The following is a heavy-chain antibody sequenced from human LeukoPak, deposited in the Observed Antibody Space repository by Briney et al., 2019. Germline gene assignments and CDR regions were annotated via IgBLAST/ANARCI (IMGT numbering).Heavy chain of an antibody. CDR1: GFTFSSYA. J-gene: IGHJ4*02. V-gene: IGHV3-23*01. CDR2: ISGSGGST. D-gene: IGHD1-26*01. CDR3: ARDSRVGATEKGYYFDY. Sequence: GGSLRLSCAASGFTFSSYAMSWVRQAPAKGLEWVSSISGSGGSTYYADSVRGRFTISRDNSKNTLYLQMNSLRAEDTAVYYCARDSRVGATEKGYYFDYWGQGTLVTVSS.